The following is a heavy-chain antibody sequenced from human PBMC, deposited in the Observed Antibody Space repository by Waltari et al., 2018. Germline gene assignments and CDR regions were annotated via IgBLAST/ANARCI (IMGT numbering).Heavy chain of an antibody. CDR1: GASVPSSSAD. Sequence: QVQLQQSGPGLVKPSQTLSLTCAISGASVPSSSADWNWIRPSPPRGLEWLGRTYYRSQWYHDYAVFVKSRITINPDTSKNQFSLQLNSVTPEDTAVYYCTRTRGKVAATDYWGQGTLVTVSS. CDR3: TRTRGKVAATDY. CDR2: TYYRSQWYH. V-gene: IGHV6-1*01. D-gene: IGHD6-13*01. J-gene: IGHJ4*02.